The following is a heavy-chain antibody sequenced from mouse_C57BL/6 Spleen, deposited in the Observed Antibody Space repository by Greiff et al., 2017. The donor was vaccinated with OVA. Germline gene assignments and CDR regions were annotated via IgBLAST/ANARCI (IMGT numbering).Heavy chain of an antibody. CDR3: AREIRVYYAMEY. J-gene: IGHJ4*01. Sequence: EVHLVESGGGLVKPGGSLKLSCAASGFTFSSYAMSWVRRTPEKRLEWVATISDGGSYTYYPDNVKGRFTISRDNAKNNLYLQMSHLKSEDTAMYYCAREIRVYYAMEYWGQGTSVTVSS. CDR1: GFTFSSYA. CDR2: ISDGGSYT. V-gene: IGHV5-4*01.